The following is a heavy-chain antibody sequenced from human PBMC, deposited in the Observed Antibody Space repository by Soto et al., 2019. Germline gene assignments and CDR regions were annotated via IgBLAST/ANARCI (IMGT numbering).Heavy chain of an antibody. Sequence: GGSLSLSCASSGFTFSSYLMHWVRQVPEKGLVWVSRINSDGSITNYADAVKGRFTISRDNVKNTLYLQMNSLRAEDTAVYYCVRYPRSVGGSYRPDYWGQGTLVTVS. CDR1: GFTFSSYL. CDR2: INSDGSIT. V-gene: IGHV3-74*01. CDR3: VRYPRSVGGSYRPDY. D-gene: IGHD3-16*02. J-gene: IGHJ4*02.